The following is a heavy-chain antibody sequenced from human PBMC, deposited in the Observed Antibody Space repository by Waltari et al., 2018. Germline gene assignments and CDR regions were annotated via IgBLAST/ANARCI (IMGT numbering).Heavy chain of an antibody. D-gene: IGHD3-22*01. V-gene: IGHV3-48*03. CDR2: ISSSGSTI. Sequence: EVQLVESGGGLVQPGGSLRLSCAASGFTFSSYEMNWVRQAPGKGLEWVSYISSSGSTIYYADSVKGRFTISRDNSKNTLYLQMNSLRAEDTAVYYCAKGAYDSSGYLDYWGQGTLVTVSS. J-gene: IGHJ4*02. CDR1: GFTFSSYE. CDR3: AKGAYDSSGYLDY.